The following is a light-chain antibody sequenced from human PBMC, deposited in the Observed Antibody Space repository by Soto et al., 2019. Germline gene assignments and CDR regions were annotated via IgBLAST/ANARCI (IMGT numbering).Light chain of an antibody. J-gene: IGKJ1*01. Sequence: DVVMTQSPLSLPVTLGQPASISCRSSQSLVHSDGIAYFSWFQQRPGRSPRRLIYKVSNRDSGVPDRFSGSGAATDFTLKISRVEAEDVGIYYCMQTTEFSRTFGQGTKVDIK. V-gene: IGKV2-30*02. CDR3: MQTTEFSRT. CDR1: QSLVHSDGIAY. CDR2: KVS.